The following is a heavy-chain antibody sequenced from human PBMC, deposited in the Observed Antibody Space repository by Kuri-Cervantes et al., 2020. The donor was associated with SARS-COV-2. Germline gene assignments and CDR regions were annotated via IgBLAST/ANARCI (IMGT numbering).Heavy chain of an antibody. V-gene: IGHV1-18*01. CDR3: ARAAPLTMVRGVIWGSYYYYGMDV. J-gene: IGHJ6*02. D-gene: IGHD3-10*01. Sequence: ASVKVSCKASGYTFTSYGISWVRQAPGQGLEWMGWISAYNGNTNYSQKLQGRVTMTTDKSKITVYMELRSLRSDDPTVYYCARAAPLTMVRGVIWGSYYYYGMDVWGQGTTVTVSS. CDR1: GYTFTSYG. CDR2: ISAYNGNT.